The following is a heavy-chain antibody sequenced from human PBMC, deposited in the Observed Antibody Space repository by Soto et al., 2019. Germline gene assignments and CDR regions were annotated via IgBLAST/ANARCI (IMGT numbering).Heavy chain of an antibody. CDR2: INPSGGST. V-gene: IGHV1-46*03. Sequence: QVQLVQSGAEVKKPGASVKVSCKASGYTFTSYYMHWVRQAPGQGLEWMGIINPSGGSTSYAQKFQGRVTMTSDTSTSTVNMDLSSLSSEDTSVSYCAREGVNYYYDSSGYARVNLGSSDYWGQGTLVTVSS. J-gene: IGHJ4*02. CDR3: AREGVNYYYDSSGYARVNLGSSDY. CDR1: GYTFTSYY. D-gene: IGHD3-22*01.